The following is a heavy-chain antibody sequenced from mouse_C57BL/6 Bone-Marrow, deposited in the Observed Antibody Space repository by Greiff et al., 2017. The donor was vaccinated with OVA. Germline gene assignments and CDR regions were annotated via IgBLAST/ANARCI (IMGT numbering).Heavy chain of an antibody. CDR2: ISSGSSTI. J-gene: IGHJ4*01. CDR1: GFTFSDYG. Sequence: EVHLVESGGGLVKPGGSLKLSCAASGFTFSDYGMHWVRQAPEKGLEWVAYISSGSSTIYYADTVKGRFTISRDNAKNTLFLQMTSLRSEDTAMYYCARSDYDGRAMDYWGQGTSVTVSS. V-gene: IGHV5-17*01. CDR3: ARSDYDGRAMDY. D-gene: IGHD2-4*01.